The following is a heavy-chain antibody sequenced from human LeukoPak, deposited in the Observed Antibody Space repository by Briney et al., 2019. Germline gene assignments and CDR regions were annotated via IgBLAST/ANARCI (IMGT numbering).Heavy chain of an antibody. CDR1: GYTFTGYY. V-gene: IGHV1-2*02. J-gene: IGHJ4*02. D-gene: IGHD3-22*01. CDR2: INPNSGGT. CDR3: ARGGPERGYYDSSGYYSNFDY. Sequence: GASVKVSCKASGYTFTGYYMHWVRQAPGQGLEWMGWINPNSGGTNYAQKFQGRVTMTRDTSISTAYMELSRLRSDDTAVYYCARGGPERGYYDSSGYYSNFDYWGQGTLVTVSS.